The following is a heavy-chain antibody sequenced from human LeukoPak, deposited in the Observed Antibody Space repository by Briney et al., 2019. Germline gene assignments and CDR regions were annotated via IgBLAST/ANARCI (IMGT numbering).Heavy chain of an antibody. Sequence: SETLSLTCTVSGGSISSGSYYWSWIRQPAGKGLEWIGRIYTSGSTNYNPSLKSRVTISVDTSKNQFSLKLSSVTAADTAVYYCARDLGYGHFDYWGQGTLVTVSS. CDR1: GGSISSGSYY. V-gene: IGHV4-61*02. CDR2: IYTSGST. D-gene: IGHD5-12*01. CDR3: ARDLGYGHFDY. J-gene: IGHJ4*02.